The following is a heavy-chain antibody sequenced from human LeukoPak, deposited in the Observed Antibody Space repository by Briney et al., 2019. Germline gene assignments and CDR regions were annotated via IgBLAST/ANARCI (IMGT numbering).Heavy chain of an antibody. D-gene: IGHD3-22*01. CDR3: ARVSSRRFPPAFYYDRRNYFDY. Sequence: GGSLRLSCAASGFTASSSYMSWVRQAPGKGPEWVSVIYSGGTTSYADSVKGRFTISRDNSKNTLYLQMNSLRVEDTAVYYCARVSSRRFPPAFYYDRRNYFDYWGQGTLVTVSS. J-gene: IGHJ4*02. V-gene: IGHV3-66*01. CDR1: GFTASSSY. CDR2: IYSGGTT.